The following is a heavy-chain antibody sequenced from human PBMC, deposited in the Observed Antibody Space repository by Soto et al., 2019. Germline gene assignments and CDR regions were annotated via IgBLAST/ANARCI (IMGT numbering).Heavy chain of an antibody. CDR1: GFTFSSYA. Sequence: GGSLILSCAASGFTFSSYAMSWVRQAPGKGLEWVSAISGSGGSTYYADSVKGRFTISRDNSKNTLYLQMNSLRAEDTAVYYCAKVGSYSSSSGYWGQGTLVTVSS. V-gene: IGHV3-23*01. J-gene: IGHJ4*02. CDR2: ISGSGGST. D-gene: IGHD6-6*01. CDR3: AKVGSYSSSSGY.